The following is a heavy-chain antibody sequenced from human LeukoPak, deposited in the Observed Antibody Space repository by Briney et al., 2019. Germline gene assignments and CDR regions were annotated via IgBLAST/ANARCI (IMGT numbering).Heavy chain of an antibody. CDR1: GGTFSNYA. Sequence: ASVKVSCKASGGTFSNYAISWVRQAPGQGLEWMGGIIPLFGTANYAQKFQGRVTMTRDTSTSTVYMELSSLRSEDTAVYYCAREGASSGSSPFDYWGQGTLVTVSS. CDR3: AREGASSGSSPFDY. J-gene: IGHJ4*02. V-gene: IGHV1-69*05. CDR2: IIPLFGTA. D-gene: IGHD3-22*01.